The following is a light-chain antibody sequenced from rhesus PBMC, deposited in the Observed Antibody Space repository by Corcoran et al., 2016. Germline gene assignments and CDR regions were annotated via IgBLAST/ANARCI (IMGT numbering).Light chain of an antibody. CDR3: LQFSSSPLT. CDR2: KAS. J-gene: IGKJ4*01. V-gene: IGKV1-22*01. CDR1: QGISSW. Sequence: DIQMTQSPSSLSASVGDTVTITCQASQGISSWLAWYKQKPGNAPKLLIKKASSLESGAPSRFSGSGSGTDFTLTISSLQPEDFATYYCLQFSSSPLTFGGGTKVEIK.